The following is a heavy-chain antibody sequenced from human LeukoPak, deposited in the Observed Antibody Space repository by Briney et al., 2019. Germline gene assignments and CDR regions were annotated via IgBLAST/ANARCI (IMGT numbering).Heavy chain of an antibody. J-gene: IGHJ6*02. CDR1: GGSISSYY. V-gene: IGHV4-4*07. Sequence: SETLSLTCTVSGGSISSYYWSWIRQPAGKGLEWIGRIYTSGSTNYNPSLKSRVTMSVDTSKNQFSLKLSSVTAADTAVYYCARFRYYYDSSGYGSHGMDVWGQGTTVTVSS. D-gene: IGHD3-22*01. CDR3: ARFRYYYDSSGYGSHGMDV. CDR2: IYTSGST.